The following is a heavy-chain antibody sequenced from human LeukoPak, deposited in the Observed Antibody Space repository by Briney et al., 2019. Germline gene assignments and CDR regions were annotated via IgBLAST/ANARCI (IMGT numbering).Heavy chain of an antibody. J-gene: IGHJ6*04. CDR1: GYTFTYYY. D-gene: IGHD6-13*01. CDR2: INPSGGST. Sequence: GASVKISRKASGYTFTYYYMHWVRQAPGQGLEWMGIINPSGGSTTYAQNFQGRVTMTKDTSTNTVYMELSSLRSEDTAIYYCARDQEDGSIWYRDYYQYYGLDVWGKGTTVTVSS. CDR3: ARDQEDGSIWYRDYYQYYGLDV. V-gene: IGHV1-46*01.